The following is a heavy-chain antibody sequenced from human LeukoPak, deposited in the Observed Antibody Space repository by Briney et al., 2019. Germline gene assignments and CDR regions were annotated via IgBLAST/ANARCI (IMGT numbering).Heavy chain of an antibody. CDR2: INHSGST. CDR3: ARGSLGYCSGGSCYGMSYYYGMDV. Sequence: SETLSLTCAVYGVSFSGYYWSWIRQPPGKGLEWIGEINHSGSTNYNPSLKSRVTISVDTSKNQFSLKLSSVTAADTAVYYCARGSLGYCSGGSCYGMSYYYGMDVWGKGTTVTVSS. D-gene: IGHD2-15*01. J-gene: IGHJ6*04. CDR1: GVSFSGYY. V-gene: IGHV4-34*01.